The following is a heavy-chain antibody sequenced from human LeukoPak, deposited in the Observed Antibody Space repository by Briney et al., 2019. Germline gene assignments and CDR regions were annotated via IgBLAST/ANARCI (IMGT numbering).Heavy chain of an antibody. J-gene: IGHJ4*02. D-gene: IGHD1-26*01. CDR1: GFTFSSYW. Sequence: PGGSLRLSCAASGFTFSSYWMGWVRQAPGKGLEWVANIKQDTSENYYVDSVKGRFTISRDNAKNSLYLQMNSLRAEDTAVYYCARGPLYSGNSHFDYWGQGTLVTVSS. V-gene: IGHV3-7*01. CDR2: IKQDTSEN. CDR3: ARGPLYSGNSHFDY.